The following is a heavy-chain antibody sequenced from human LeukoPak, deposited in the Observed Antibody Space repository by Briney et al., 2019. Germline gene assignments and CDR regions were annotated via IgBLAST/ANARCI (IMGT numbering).Heavy chain of an antibody. D-gene: IGHD3-16*01. V-gene: IGHV1-2*02. J-gene: IGHJ4*02. CDR1: GYKLTDDY. CDR3: APTAEAYTSWWKV. CDR2: TNPDSGCT. Sequence: GASVKVSCKASGYKLTDDYMHWGRQPPGQGLQVRGWTNPDSGCTNYAQKFKGRVTMTRATSISTAYLEVRSLTSDDPAVYYCAPTAEAYTSWWKVWGQGTLVTVSS.